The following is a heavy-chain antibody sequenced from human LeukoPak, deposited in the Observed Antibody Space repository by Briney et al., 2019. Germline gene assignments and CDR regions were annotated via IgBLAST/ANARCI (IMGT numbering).Heavy chain of an antibody. CDR3: ARANGYCSGGSCPNWFDP. D-gene: IGHD2-15*01. V-gene: IGHV1-2*02. Sequence: ASVKVSCKASGYTFTGYYMHWVRQVPGQGLEWMGWINPNSGGTNYAQKFQGRVTMTRDTSISTAYMELSRLRSDDTAVYYCARANGYCSGGSCPNWFDPWGQGTLVTVSS. CDR2: INPNSGGT. CDR1: GYTFTGYY. J-gene: IGHJ5*02.